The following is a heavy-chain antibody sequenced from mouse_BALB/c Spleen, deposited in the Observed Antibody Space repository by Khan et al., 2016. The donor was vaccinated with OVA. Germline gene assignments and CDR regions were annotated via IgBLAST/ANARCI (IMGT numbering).Heavy chain of an antibody. CDR2: IWSGGST. CDR3: AKKKYGNYVSLDY. D-gene: IGHD2-10*02. J-gene: IGHJ4*01. CDR1: GFSLSRYS. V-gene: IGHV2-6-4*01. Sequence: QVQPKESGPGLVAPSQSLSITCTVSGFSLSRYSVHWVRQPPGKGLEWLGMIWSGGSTDYNSALESRLSISKDNSKSQVFLKMNSLQTDDTAMYYCAKKKYGNYVSLDYWGQGTSVTVSS.